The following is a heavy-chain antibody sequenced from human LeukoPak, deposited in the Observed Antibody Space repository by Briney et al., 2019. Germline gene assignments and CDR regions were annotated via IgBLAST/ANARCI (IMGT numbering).Heavy chain of an antibody. J-gene: IGHJ4*02. CDR1: GLTFTSSA. CDR2: IVVGSGNT. CDR3: AADDLNIGY. D-gene: IGHD2/OR15-2a*01. Sequence: ASVKVSCKASGLTFTSSAMQWVRQARGQRLEWIGWIVVGSGNTNYAQKFQERVTITRDMSTNTAYMELSSLRSEDTAVYYCAADDLNIGYWGQGTLVTVSS. V-gene: IGHV1-58*02.